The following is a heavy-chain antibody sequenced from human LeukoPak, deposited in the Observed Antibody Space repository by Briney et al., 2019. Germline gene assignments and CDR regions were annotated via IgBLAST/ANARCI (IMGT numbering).Heavy chain of an antibody. D-gene: IGHD2-15*01. Sequence: SETLSLTCTVSGGSISGYFWSWIRQPAGKGLEWIGRIHDNGDSNHNPSLKSRVTMALDTSKNQFSLKLSSVTAADTAVYYCARSVSPPYCSGGSCYSWYFDYWGQGTLVTVSS. CDR2: IHDNGDS. CDR3: ARSVSPPYCSGGSCYSWYFDY. V-gene: IGHV4-4*07. J-gene: IGHJ4*02. CDR1: GGSISGYF.